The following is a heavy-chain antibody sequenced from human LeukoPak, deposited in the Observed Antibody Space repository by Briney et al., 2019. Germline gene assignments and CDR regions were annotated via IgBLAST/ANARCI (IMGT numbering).Heavy chain of an antibody. Sequence: GGTLRLSCAASGFTFSSYGMSWVRQAPGKGLEWVSAISGSGGSTYYADSVKGRFTISRDNSKNTLYLQMNSLRAEDTAVYYCAKDPEFTLGAFDIWGQGTMVTVSS. CDR3: AKDPEFTLGAFDI. V-gene: IGHV3-23*01. CDR2: ISGSGGST. D-gene: IGHD3-10*01. CDR1: GFTFSSYG. J-gene: IGHJ3*02.